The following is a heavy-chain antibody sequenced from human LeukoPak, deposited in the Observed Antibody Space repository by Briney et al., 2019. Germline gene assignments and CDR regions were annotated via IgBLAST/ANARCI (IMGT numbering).Heavy chain of an antibody. Sequence: PGGSLRLSCAASGFTFSSYEMNWVRQAPGKGLEWVSYISSSGSTIYYADSVKGRFTISRDNAKNTLYLQMNSLRAEDTAVYYCARFRATTLTTYYFDYWGQGTLVTVSS. CDR3: ARFRATTLTTYYFDY. V-gene: IGHV3-48*03. D-gene: IGHD4-11*01. CDR2: ISSSGSTI. J-gene: IGHJ4*02. CDR1: GFTFSSYE.